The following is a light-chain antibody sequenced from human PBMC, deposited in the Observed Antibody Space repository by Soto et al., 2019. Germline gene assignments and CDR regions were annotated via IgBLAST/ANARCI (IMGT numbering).Light chain of an antibody. CDR2: GAS. J-gene: IGKJ1*01. CDR1: QSVTSSY. Sequence: EMVLTQSPGTLSLSPGERATLSCRASQSVTSSYLAWYQQKPGQAPRLLIYGASSRATGIPDRFSGSGSGTDFNLTISRLEPEDFAVYYCQQYGNSPKTFGQGTKVEIK. V-gene: IGKV3-20*01. CDR3: QQYGNSPKT.